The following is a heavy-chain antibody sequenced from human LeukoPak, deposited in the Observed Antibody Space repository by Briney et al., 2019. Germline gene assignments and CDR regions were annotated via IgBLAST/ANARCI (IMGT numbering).Heavy chain of an antibody. Sequence: KPSETLSLTCTVSGGSISSYYWSWIRQPAGKGLEWIGRIYTSGSTYYNPSLKSRVTISVDTSKNQFSLKLSFVTAADTAVYYCARINCSSTSCAPGDYFDYWGQGTLVTVSS. D-gene: IGHD2-2*01. CDR3: ARINCSSTSCAPGDYFDY. CDR2: IYTSGST. CDR1: GGSISSYY. V-gene: IGHV4-4*07. J-gene: IGHJ4*02.